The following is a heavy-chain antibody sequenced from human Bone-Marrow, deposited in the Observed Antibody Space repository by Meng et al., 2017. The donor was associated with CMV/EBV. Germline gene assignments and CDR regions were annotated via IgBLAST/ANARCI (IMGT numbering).Heavy chain of an antibody. V-gene: IGHV1-2*02. CDR2: INPSSGGT. D-gene: IGHD5-18*01. CDR3: ANCRYSSSWYDF. CDR1: GYTFTAYY. J-gene: IGHJ5*02. Sequence: ASVKVSCKASGYTFTAYYMHWLRQAPGQGLEWMGWINPSSGGTSYAQKYQGRVTMTTDTSISTAYMELRDLTSDDTAVFYRANCRYSSSWYDFCGQGTLVAASS.